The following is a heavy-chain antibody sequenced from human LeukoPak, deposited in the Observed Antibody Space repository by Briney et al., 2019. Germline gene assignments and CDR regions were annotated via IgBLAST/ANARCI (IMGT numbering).Heavy chain of an antibody. CDR1: GYTFTAYY. V-gene: IGHV1-2*02. D-gene: IGHD3-22*01. Sequence: ASVKVSCTASGYTFTAYYMHWVRQAPGQGLEWTGWINPNSGGTNYAQKFQGRVTMTRDTSISTAYMELSRLRSDDTAVYYCARDYYDSSGFGAFDIWGQGTMVTVSS. CDR3: ARDYYDSSGFGAFDI. CDR2: INPNSGGT. J-gene: IGHJ3*02.